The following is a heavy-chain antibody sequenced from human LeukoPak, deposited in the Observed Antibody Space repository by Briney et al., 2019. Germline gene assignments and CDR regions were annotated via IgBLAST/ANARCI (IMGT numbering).Heavy chain of an antibody. D-gene: IGHD2-2*01. CDR1: GFTFNTYW. CDR3: AMPDY. V-gene: IGHV3-74*01. CDR2: INPDGSET. J-gene: IGHJ4*02. Sequence: GGSLRLSCAASGFTFNTYWMHWVRQAPGKGLVWVSHINPDGSETNYADSVKGRFTISRDNSKNTLYLQMNSLRAEDTAVYYCAMPDYWGQGTLVTVSS.